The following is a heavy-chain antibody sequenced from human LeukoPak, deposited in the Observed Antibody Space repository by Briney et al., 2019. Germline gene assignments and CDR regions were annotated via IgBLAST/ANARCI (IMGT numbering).Heavy chain of an antibody. CDR2: IIPIFGTA. D-gene: IGHD3-10*01. J-gene: IGHJ4*02. V-gene: IGHV1-69*13. CDR1: GGTFSSYA. CDR3: ARDRDGSGSYYKGSYYFDY. Sequence: GASVKVSCKASGGTFSSYAISWVRQAPGQGLEWMGGIIPIFGTANYAQKFQGRVTITADESTSTAYMELSSLRSEDTAVYFCARDRDGSGSYYKGSYYFDYWGQGTLVTVSS.